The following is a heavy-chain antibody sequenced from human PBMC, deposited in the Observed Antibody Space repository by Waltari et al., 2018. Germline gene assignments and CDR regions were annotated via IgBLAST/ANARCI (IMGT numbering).Heavy chain of an antibody. CDR1: GYTFTGYY. CDR3: AREPRLYGDGSNWFDP. Sequence: QVQLVQSGAEVKKPGASVKVSCKASGYTFTGYYMHWVRPAPGQGLEWMGWINPNSGGTNYAQKFQGRVTMTRDTSISTAYMELSRLRSDDTAVYYCAREPRLYGDGSNWFDPCGQGTLVTVSS. J-gene: IGHJ5*02. V-gene: IGHV1-2*02. CDR2: INPNSGGT. D-gene: IGHD4-17*01.